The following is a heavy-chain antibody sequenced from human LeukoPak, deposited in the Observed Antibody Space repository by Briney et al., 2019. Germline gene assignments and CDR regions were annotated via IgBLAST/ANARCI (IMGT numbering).Heavy chain of an antibody. D-gene: IGHD6-13*01. CDR2: ISSSGSTI. Sequence: GGSLRLSCAASRFTFSDYYVSWISQAPGKGLEWVSYISSSGSTIYYADSVKGRFTISRDNAKNSLYLQMNSLGAEDTAVYYCARVCTYSSSWFWFDPWGQGPLVTVSS. J-gene: IGHJ5*02. V-gene: IGHV3-11*01. CDR3: ARVCTYSSSWFWFDP. CDR1: RFTFSDYY.